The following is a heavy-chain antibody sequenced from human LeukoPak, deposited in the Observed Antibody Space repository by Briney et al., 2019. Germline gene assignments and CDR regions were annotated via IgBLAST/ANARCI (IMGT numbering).Heavy chain of an antibody. CDR3: ARRFDP. Sequence: PSETLSLTCTVSGGSISSYYWSWIRQPPGKGLEWIGYIYYSGRTNYNPSLKSRVTISVDTSKNQFSLKLSSVTAADTAVYYCARRFDPWGQGTLVTVSS. V-gene: IGHV4-59*08. J-gene: IGHJ5*02. CDR1: GGSISSYY. CDR2: IYYSGRT.